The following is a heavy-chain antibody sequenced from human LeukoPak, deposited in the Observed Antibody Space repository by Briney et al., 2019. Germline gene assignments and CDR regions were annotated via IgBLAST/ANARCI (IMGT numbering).Heavy chain of an antibody. CDR1: GGSFSGYY. V-gene: IGHV4-34*01. CDR3: ARPRITMVRGDFQH. D-gene: IGHD3-10*01. CDR2: INHSGST. Sequence: TSETLSLTCAVYGGSFSGYYWSWIRQPPGRGLEWIGEINHSGSTNYNPSLKSRVTISVDTSKNQFSLKLSSVTAADTAVYYCARPRITMVRGDFQHWGQGTLVTVSS. J-gene: IGHJ1*01.